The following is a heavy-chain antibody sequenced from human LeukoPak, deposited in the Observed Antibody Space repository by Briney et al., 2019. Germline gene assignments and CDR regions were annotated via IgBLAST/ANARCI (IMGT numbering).Heavy chain of an antibody. J-gene: IGHJ4*02. CDR2: ISSSSSTI. Sequence: GGSLRLSCAASGFTFSSYSMNWVRQAPGKGLEWVSYISSSSSTIYFADSVKGRFTISRDNAKNSLYLQMNSLRAEDTAVYYCARGALITMIVVNYYFDYWGQGTLVTVSS. V-gene: IGHV3-48*01. D-gene: IGHD3-22*01. CDR1: GFTFSSYS. CDR3: ARGALITMIVVNYYFDY.